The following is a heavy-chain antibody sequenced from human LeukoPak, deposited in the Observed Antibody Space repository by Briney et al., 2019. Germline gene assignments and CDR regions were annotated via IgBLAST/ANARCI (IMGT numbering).Heavy chain of an antibody. V-gene: IGHV3-30-3*01. CDR3: ASNRITTDHNQH. CDR1: GFTFSSYA. D-gene: IGHD1-14*01. Sequence: GGSLRLSCAASGFTFSSYAMHWVRQAPGKGLEWVAVISYDGSNKYYADSVKGRFTISRDNSKNTLYLQMNSLRAEDTAVYYCASNRITTDHNQHWGQGTLVTVSS. CDR2: ISYDGSNK. J-gene: IGHJ1*01.